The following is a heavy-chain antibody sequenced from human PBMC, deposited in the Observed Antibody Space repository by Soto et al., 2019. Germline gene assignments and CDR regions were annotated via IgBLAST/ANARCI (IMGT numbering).Heavy chain of an antibody. CDR2: IYHSGST. D-gene: IGHD3-3*01. J-gene: IGHJ4*02. Sequence: SETLSLTCAVSGGSISSGGYSWGWIRQPPGKGLEWIGYIYHSGSTYYNPSLKSRVTISVDRSKNQFSLKLSSVTAADTAVYYCARGPYDFWSGYYFDYWGQGTLVTVSS. CDR1: GGSISSGGYS. CDR3: ARGPYDFWSGYYFDY. V-gene: IGHV4-30-2*01.